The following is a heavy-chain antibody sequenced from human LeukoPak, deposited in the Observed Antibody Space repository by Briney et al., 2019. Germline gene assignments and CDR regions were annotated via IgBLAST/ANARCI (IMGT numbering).Heavy chain of an antibody. V-gene: IGHV4-39*01. CDR3: ARIQAPYYDFWSGYYENYMDV. Sequence: SETLPLTCTVSGGSISSSSYYWGWIRQPPGKGLEWIGSIYYSGSTYYNPSLKSRVTISVDTSKNQFSLKLSSATAADTAVYYCARIQAPYYDFWSGYYENYMDVWGKGTTVTVSS. CDR1: GGSISSSSYY. J-gene: IGHJ6*03. CDR2: IYYSGST. D-gene: IGHD3-3*01.